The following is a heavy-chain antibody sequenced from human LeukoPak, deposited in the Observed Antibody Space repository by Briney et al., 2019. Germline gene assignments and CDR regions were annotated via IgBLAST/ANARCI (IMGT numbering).Heavy chain of an antibody. CDR2: IYPGDSDT. Sequence: GESPKISCKGSGYSFTSYWIGWVRQMPGRGLEWMGIIYPGDSDTRYSPSFQGQVTISADKSISTAYLQWSSLKASDTAMYYCARVGFGYCSGGSCPLGYWGQGTLVSVSS. CDR3: ARVGFGYCSGGSCPLGY. V-gene: IGHV5-51*01. J-gene: IGHJ4*02. D-gene: IGHD2-15*01. CDR1: GYSFTSYW.